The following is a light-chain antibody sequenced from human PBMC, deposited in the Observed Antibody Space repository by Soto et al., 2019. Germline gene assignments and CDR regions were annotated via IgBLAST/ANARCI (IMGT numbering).Light chain of an antibody. V-gene: IGKV1-5*03. Sequence: DIQMTQSPSTLSGSVGDRVTITCRASQTISSWLAWYQQKPGKAPKLLIYKASTLKSGVPSRFSGSGSGTEFTLTISSLQPDDLATYYCQHYNSSSEAFGPGTKVDI. CDR2: KAS. CDR3: QHYNSSSEA. J-gene: IGKJ1*01. CDR1: QTISSW.